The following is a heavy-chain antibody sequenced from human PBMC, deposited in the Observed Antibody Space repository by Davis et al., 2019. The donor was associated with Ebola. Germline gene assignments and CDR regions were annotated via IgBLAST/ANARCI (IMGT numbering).Heavy chain of an antibody. CDR2: ISCDGSNK. CDR1: GFTFSSYS. Sequence: GGSLRLSCAASGFTFSSYSMNWVRQAPGKGLEWVAVISCDGSNKYYADSVKGRFTISRDNSKNTLYLQMNSLRAEDTAVHYCARDRFGLGSGGMDVWGQGTTVTVSS. CDR3: ARDRFGLGSGGMDV. J-gene: IGHJ6*02. D-gene: IGHD2-15*01. V-gene: IGHV3-30*03.